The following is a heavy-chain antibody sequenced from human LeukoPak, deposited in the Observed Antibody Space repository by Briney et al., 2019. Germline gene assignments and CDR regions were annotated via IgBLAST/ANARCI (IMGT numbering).Heavy chain of an antibody. CDR1: GGSISSYY. CDR2: IYYSGST. J-gene: IGHJ2*01. CDR3: ARDRGTTFWDFDL. D-gene: IGHD1-14*01. V-gene: IGHV4-59*01. Sequence: SETLSLTCTVSGGSISSYYWSWIRHPPGKGLEWICYIYYSGSTNYNPSLKSRVTISVDTSKNQFSLKLKSVTAADTAVYFCARDRGTTFWDFDLWGRGTLVTVSS.